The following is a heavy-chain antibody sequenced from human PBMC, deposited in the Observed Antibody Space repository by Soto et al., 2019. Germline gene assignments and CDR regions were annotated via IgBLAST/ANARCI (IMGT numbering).Heavy chain of an antibody. V-gene: IGHV1-18*01. CDR2: ISAYNGNT. CDR1: GYTFTSYG. J-gene: IGHJ6*02. Sequence: ASVKVSCKASGYTFTSYGISWVRQAPGRGLEWMGWISAYNGNTNYAQKLQGRVTMTTDTSTSTAYMELRSLRSDDTAVYYCARSTFDYGGSLYGMDVWGQGTTVTVSS. CDR3: ARSTFDYGGSLYGMDV. D-gene: IGHD4-17*01.